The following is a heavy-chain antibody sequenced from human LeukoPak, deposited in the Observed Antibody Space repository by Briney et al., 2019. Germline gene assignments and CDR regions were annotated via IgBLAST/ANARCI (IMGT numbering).Heavy chain of an antibody. CDR2: IYYSGST. Sequence: PSETLSLTCTVSGGSISSYYWSWIRQPPGKGLEWIGYIYYSGSTNYNPSLKSRVTISVDTSKNQFSLKLSSVTAADTAVYYCAGRYSSGWYDYWGQGPLVTVSS. CDR1: GGSISSYY. V-gene: IGHV4-59*08. D-gene: IGHD6-19*01. CDR3: AGRYSSGWYDY. J-gene: IGHJ4*02.